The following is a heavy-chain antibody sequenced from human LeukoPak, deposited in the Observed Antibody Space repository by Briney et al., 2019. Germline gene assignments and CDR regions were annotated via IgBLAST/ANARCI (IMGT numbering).Heavy chain of an antibody. J-gene: IGHJ4*02. D-gene: IGHD3/OR15-3a*01. CDR1: GFTFSTYT. V-gene: IGHV3-48*02. CDR2: ITTSGSTI. Sequence: GGSLRLSCAASGFTFSTYTMNWVRQAPGKGLQWVSYITTSGSTIYYADSVKGRFTISRDNARNSMYPQMNSLRDDDTAVYYCARDRDWSFDYWGQGTLVTVSS. CDR3: ARDRDWSFDY.